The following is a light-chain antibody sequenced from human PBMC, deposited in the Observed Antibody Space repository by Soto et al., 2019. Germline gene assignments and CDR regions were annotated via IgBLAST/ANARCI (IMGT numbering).Light chain of an antibody. Sequence: DIQTTQAPSSLSHPLRHRLSMTGRASQSISSGLAWYQQKPGKDPKLLIYDASSLESGVPSRFSGSGSGTEFTLTISSLQPDDFATYYCQKYNSYSITFGQGTRLEIK. J-gene: IGKJ5*01. CDR2: DAS. V-gene: IGKV1-5*01. CDR1: QSISSG. CDR3: QKYNSYSIT.